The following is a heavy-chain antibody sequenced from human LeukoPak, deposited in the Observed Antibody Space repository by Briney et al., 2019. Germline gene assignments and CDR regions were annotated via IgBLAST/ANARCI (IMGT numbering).Heavy chain of an antibody. D-gene: IGHD3-3*01. J-gene: IGHJ6*02. CDR1: GFTVSSNY. V-gene: IGHV3-53*04. CDR2: IYSGGST. CDR3: ASPSASGYDNYYYYYGMDV. Sequence: GGSLRLSCAASGFTVSSNYMSWVRQAPGKGLEWVSVIYSGGSTYYADSVKGRFTISRHNSKNTLYLQMNSLRAEDTAVYYCASPSASGYDNYYYYYGMDVWGQGTTVTVSS.